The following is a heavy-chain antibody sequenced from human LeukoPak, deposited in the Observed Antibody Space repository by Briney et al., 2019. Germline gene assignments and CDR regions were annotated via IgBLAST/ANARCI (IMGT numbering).Heavy chain of an antibody. CDR3: ARDRGAYCGGDCYLGFDY. CDR2: ISSSSSSI. D-gene: IGHD2-21*02. J-gene: IGHJ4*01. V-gene: IGHV3-21*05. Sequence: PGGSLRLSCAGSGFNSSSYSMNWVRQAPGKGLEWVSYISSSSSSIYYADSVKGRFTISRDNAKKSLYLQMTSLTAEDTAVYYCARDRGAYCGGDCYLGFDYWGRGTLVTVSS. CDR1: GFNSSSYS.